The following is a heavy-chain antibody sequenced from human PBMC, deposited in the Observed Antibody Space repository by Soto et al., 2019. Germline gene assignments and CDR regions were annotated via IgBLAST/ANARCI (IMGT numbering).Heavy chain of an antibody. V-gene: IGHV4-31*03. Sequence: QVQLQESGPGLVKPSETLSLTCSVSGGSITSDHYYWNWIRQRPGKGLEWTGFIYHRGDTYYNPSLRSRVSMSVDTSKNQFSLNLRSVTVADTAVYWCAPYRAAAGAGFDPWGQGTQVTVSS. J-gene: IGHJ5*02. CDR3: APYRAAAGAGFDP. CDR2: IYHRGDT. CDR1: GGSITSDHYY. D-gene: IGHD6-13*01.